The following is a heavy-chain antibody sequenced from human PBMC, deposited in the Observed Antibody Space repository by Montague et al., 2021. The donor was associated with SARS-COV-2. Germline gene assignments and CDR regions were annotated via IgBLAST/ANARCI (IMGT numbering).Heavy chain of an antibody. J-gene: IGHJ6*02. V-gene: IGHV4-34*01. CDR1: GASFTGSY. D-gene: IGHD3-10*01. CDR3: ARVRYYGSGTSLGMDV. CDR2: INHNRRT. Sequence: SETLSLTCAVYGASFTGSYWRWRRQHPSQGREWFGEINHNRRTNYNQSLKSRVTISVDTSKNQFSLQLRSVTAADTAVYYWARVRYYGSGTSLGMDVWGQGTMVSVSS.